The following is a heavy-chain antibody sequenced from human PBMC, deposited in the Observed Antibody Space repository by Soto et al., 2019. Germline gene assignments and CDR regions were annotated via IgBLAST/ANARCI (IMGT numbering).Heavy chain of an antibody. CDR1: GGTFTSFT. CDR2: IIPLFGTV. J-gene: IGHJ6*02. Sequence: ASVKVSCKASGGTFTSFTITWVRQAPGQGLEWMGGIIPLFGTVNYAQKVQGRVTITADESTTTAYMELSSLRSEDTAVYYCAREPTTVTRDYFYYGMDVWHQGNTVTVSS. D-gene: IGHD4-17*01. V-gene: IGHV1-69*13. CDR3: AREPTTVTRDYFYYGMDV.